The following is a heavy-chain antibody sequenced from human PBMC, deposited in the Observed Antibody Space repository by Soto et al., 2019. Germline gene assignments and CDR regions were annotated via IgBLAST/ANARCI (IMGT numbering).Heavy chain of an antibody. CDR1: GFTFSTYA. D-gene: IGHD2-8*01. CDR3: ARDRYCTNGVCYRYGYGMGV. J-gene: IGHJ6*02. CDR2: MSYDGTNK. V-gene: IGHV3-30-3*01. Sequence: GGSLRLSCAASGFTFSTYAMLWVRQARGKGLEWVAVMSYDGTNKYYTDSVKGRFTISRDNSKNTLYLQMNSLRAEDTAVYYCARDRYCTNGVCYRYGYGMGVWGQGTTVTVSS.